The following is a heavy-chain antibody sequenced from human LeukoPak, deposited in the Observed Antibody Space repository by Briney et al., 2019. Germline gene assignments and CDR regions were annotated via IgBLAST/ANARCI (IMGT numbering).Heavy chain of an antibody. V-gene: IGHV4-4*07. CDR1: GGSFSGYY. Sequence: SETLSLTCAVYGGSFSGYYWSWIRQPAGKGLEWIGRIYTSGSTNYNPSLKSRVTMSVDTSKNQFSLKLSSVTAADTAVYYCAREKRMAVAGENDYWGQGTLVTVSS. CDR2: IYTSGST. J-gene: IGHJ4*02. D-gene: IGHD6-19*01. CDR3: AREKRMAVAGENDY.